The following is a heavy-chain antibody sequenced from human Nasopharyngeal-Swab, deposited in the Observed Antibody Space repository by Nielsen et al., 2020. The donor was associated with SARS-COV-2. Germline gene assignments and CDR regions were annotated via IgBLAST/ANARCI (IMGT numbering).Heavy chain of an antibody. Sequence: GESLKISCAASGFTFSTYAMYWVRQPPAKGPEWVSIISGSGGSTYYADSVKGRFTISRDNSKNTLYLQMNSLRAEDTAVYYCARENWGSRYFDSWGQGTLVTVSS. CDR2: ISGSGGST. J-gene: IGHJ4*02. CDR3: ARENWGSRYFDS. D-gene: IGHD7-27*01. V-gene: IGHV3-23*01. CDR1: GFTFSTYA.